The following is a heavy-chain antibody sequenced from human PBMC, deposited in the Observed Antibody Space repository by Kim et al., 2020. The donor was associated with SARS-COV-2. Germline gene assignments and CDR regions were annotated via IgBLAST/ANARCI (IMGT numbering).Heavy chain of an antibody. J-gene: IGHJ6*02. Sequence: KFQGRVTMTRDTSTSTVYMELSSLRSEDTAVYYCVCEQQLDHYYGMDVWGQGTTVTVSS. V-gene: IGHV1-46*01. D-gene: IGHD6-13*01. CDR3: VCEQQLDHYYGMDV.